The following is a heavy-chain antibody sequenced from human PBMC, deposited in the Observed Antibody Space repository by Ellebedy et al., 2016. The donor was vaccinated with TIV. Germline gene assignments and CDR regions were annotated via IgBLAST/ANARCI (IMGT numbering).Heavy chain of an antibody. Sequence: GESLKISCAASGFTFSDHWMHWVRQVPGRRLVWVSRIRPDGRSTKNVDSVEGRFTISRDNAKKTLYQQMNDLRAEDTAIYYCSRETFPDGPCTGGSCYHDHWGQGTLVTVSS. CDR2: IRPDGRST. J-gene: IGHJ4*02. V-gene: IGHV3-74*03. CDR1: GFTFSDHW. D-gene: IGHD2-15*01. CDR3: SRETFPDGPCTGGSCYHDH.